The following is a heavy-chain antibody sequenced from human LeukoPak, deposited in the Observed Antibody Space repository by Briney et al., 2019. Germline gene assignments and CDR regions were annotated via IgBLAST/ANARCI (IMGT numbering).Heavy chain of an antibody. CDR1: GYTFTSYA. J-gene: IGHJ4*02. Sequence: SVKVSCKASGYTFTSYAINWVRQAPGQGLEWMGWIIPILGIANYAQKFQGRVTITADKSTSTAYMELSSLRSEDTAVYYCARVLAGYGFDYWGQGTLVTVSS. CDR2: IIPILGIA. D-gene: IGHD4-17*01. V-gene: IGHV1-69*10. CDR3: ARVLAGYGFDY.